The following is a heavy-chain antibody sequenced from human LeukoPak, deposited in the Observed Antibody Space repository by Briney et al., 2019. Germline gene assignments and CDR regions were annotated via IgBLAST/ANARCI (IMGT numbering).Heavy chain of an antibody. V-gene: IGHV3-48*01. CDR2: ISSSSINI. CDR3: ARVRIDGTAAMWGAFDI. CDR1: GFTFSGYS. D-gene: IGHD2-2*01. J-gene: IGHJ3*02. Sequence: GGSLRLSCATSGFTFSGYSMNWVRQAPGKGLEWISYISSSSINIHYGDSVKGRFTISRDNAENSLYLQMNSLRSDDTAVYYCARVRIDGTAAMWGAFDIWGQGTMVTVSS.